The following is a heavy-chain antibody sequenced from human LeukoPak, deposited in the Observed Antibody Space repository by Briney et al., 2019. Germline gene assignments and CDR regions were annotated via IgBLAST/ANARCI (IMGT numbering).Heavy chain of an antibody. CDR1: GYSFTSYW. Sequence: KGGESLKISCKGSGYSFTSYWIGWVRQMPGKGLEWMGIIYPGDSDTRYSPSFQGQVTISADKSISTAYLQWSSLKDSDTAMYYCARRRGYSSSSGGTYYFDYWGQGTLVTVSS. D-gene: IGHD6-6*01. CDR2: IYPGDSDT. V-gene: IGHV5-51*01. CDR3: ARRRGYSSSSGGTYYFDY. J-gene: IGHJ4*02.